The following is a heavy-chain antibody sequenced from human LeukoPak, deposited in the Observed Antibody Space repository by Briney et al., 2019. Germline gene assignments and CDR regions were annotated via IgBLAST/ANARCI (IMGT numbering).Heavy chain of an antibody. D-gene: IGHD3-3*01. Sequence: SQTLSLTCTVSGGSISSGSYYWSWIRQPAGKGLEWIGRIYTSGSTNYNPSLKSRVTISVDTSKNQFSLKLSSVTAADTAVYYCASPRGLRSEEGYFDYWGQGTLVTVSS. J-gene: IGHJ4*02. CDR1: GGSISSGSYY. CDR2: IYTSGST. CDR3: ASPRGLRSEEGYFDY. V-gene: IGHV4-61*02.